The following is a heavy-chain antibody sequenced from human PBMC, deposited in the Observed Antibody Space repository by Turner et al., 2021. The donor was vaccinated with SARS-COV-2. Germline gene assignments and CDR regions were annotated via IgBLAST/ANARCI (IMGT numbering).Heavy chain of an antibody. Sequence: VQLVESGGGLVKPGGSLRLSCAASGFPFGSYSMNWVRQAPEKGLEWVASINSGSSYIYYADSLKGRVTISRDNTKRSLFLQMNSLRVEDTAVYYCTRSRDYYGSGTYYNYDYWGQGTLVTVSS. CDR2: INSGSSYI. D-gene: IGHD3-10*01. CDR1: GFPFGSYS. CDR3: TRSRDYYGSGTYYNYDY. J-gene: IGHJ4*02. V-gene: IGHV3-21*02.